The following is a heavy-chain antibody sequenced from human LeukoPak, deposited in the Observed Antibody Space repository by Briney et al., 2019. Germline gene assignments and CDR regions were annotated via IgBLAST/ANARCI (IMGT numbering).Heavy chain of an antibody. V-gene: IGHV1-69*06. Sequence: SVKVSCKASGGTFSSYAISWVRQAPGQGLEWMGGIIPIFGTANYAQKFQGRVTITADKSTSTAYMELSSLRSEDTAVYYCARCGYYYDSSGYYQQYYYYYYMDVWGKGTTVTVSS. J-gene: IGHJ6*03. D-gene: IGHD3-22*01. CDR3: ARCGYYYDSSGYYQQYYYYYYMDV. CDR2: IIPIFGTA. CDR1: GGTFSSYA.